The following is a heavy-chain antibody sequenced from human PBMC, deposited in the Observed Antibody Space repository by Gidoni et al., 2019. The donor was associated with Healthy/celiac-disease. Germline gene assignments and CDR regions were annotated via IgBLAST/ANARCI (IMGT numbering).Heavy chain of an antibody. D-gene: IGHD1-1*01. V-gene: IGHV1-8*01. J-gene: IGHJ6*02. CDR3: ARSQEPYYYYYGMDV. CDR2: MNPNRGNT. CDR1: GYTFTSYD. Sequence: QVQLVQSGAEVKKPGASVKVSCKASGYTFTSYDINWVRQATGQGLEWMGWMNPNRGNTGYAQKFQGRVTMTRNTSISTAYMELSSLRSEDTAVYYCARSQEPYYYYYGMDVWGQGTTVTVSS.